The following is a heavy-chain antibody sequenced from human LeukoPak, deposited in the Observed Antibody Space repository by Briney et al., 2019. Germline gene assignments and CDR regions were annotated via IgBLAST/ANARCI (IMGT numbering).Heavy chain of an antibody. CDR3: ATMAADWFDP. J-gene: IGHJ5*02. CDR1: GFTFSSYS. V-gene: IGHV3-23*01. Sequence: PGGSLRLSCAASGFTFSSYSMNWVRQAPGKGLEWVSAITGSGGSTFYADSVKGRFTISRDNSKNTLYLQMNSLRAEDTAVYYCATMAADWFDPWGQGTLVTVSS. CDR2: ITGSGGST. D-gene: IGHD6-13*01.